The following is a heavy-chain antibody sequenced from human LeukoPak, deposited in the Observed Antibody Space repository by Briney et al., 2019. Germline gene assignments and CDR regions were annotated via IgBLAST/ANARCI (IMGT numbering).Heavy chain of an antibody. CDR3: AKNHDYGDYLFDY. CDR2: IYYSGST. J-gene: IGHJ4*02. CDR1: GYSISSGYY. D-gene: IGHD4-17*01. V-gene: IGHV4-38-2*02. Sequence: KPSETLSLTCTVSGYSISSGYYWGWIRQPPGKGLEWIGSIYYSGSTYYNPSLKSRVTISVDTSKNQFSLKLSSVTAADTAVYYCAKNHDYGDYLFDYWGQGTLVTVSS.